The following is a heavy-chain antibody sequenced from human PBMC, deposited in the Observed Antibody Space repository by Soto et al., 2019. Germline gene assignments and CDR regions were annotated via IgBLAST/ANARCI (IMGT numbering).Heavy chain of an antibody. Sequence: QVQLVESGGGVVQPGRSLRLSCAASGFTFSSYGMHWVRQAPGKGLEWVAVISYDGSNKYYADSVKGRFTISRDNSKNTLYLQMNSLRAEDTAVYYCAKDRAAAVTGAFDICGQGTMVTVSS. J-gene: IGHJ3*02. D-gene: IGHD6-13*01. CDR3: AKDRAAAVTGAFDI. CDR1: GFTFSSYG. V-gene: IGHV3-30*18. CDR2: ISYDGSNK.